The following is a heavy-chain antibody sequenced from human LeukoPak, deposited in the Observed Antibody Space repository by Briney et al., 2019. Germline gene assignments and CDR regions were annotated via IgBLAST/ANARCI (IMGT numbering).Heavy chain of an antibody. CDR2: IIPIFGTA. D-gene: IGHD2-15*01. V-gene: IGHV1-69*01. CDR1: GCTFSSYA. CDR3: AREASGGGSCY. J-gene: IGHJ4*02. Sequence: SVKVSCKASGCTFSSYAISWVRQAPGQGLEWMGGIIPIFGTANYAQKFQGRVTITADESTSTDYMELSSLRSDDTAVYYCAREASGGGSCYWGQGTLVTVSS.